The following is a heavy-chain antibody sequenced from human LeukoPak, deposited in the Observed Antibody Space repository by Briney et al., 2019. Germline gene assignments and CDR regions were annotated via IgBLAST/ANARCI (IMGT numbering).Heavy chain of an antibody. J-gene: IGHJ4*02. CDR2: ISSSSSYI. CDR1: GFTFSSYS. D-gene: IGHD6-13*01. V-gene: IGHV3-21*04. CDR3: ARRRPSSWSFDY. Sequence: TGGSLRLSCAASGFTFSSYSMNWVRQAPGKGLEWVSSISSSSSYIYYADSVKGRFTISRDNSKNTLYLQMNSLRAEDTAVYYCARRRPSSWSFDYWGQGTLVTVSS.